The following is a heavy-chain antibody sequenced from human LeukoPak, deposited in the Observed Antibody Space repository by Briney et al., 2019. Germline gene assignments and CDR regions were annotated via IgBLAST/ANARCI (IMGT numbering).Heavy chain of an antibody. CDR2: ISFDGSNK. CDR1: GVTLCGDA. J-gene: IGHJ4*02. Sequence: RRSLRLSCAASGVTLCGDAIRSGCDAPGEGLGWGAVISFDGSNKSFPEAAKGRFTISRDNSKNTLYLQMNSLRAEDTAVYYWAKDLRRADYIRLAMADCFDYGGQGTLVTVSS. CDR3: AKDLRRADYIRLAMADCFDY. D-gene: IGHD2-2*01. V-gene: IGHV3-30-3*02.